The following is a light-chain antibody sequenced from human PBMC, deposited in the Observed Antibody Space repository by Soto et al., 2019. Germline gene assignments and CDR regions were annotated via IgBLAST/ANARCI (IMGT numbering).Light chain of an antibody. V-gene: IGKV4-1*01. Sequence: DIFLTQSPDSLAVSLGEMATINCKSSQSVLYSSDKKNYLAWYQQKPGQPPKLLIYWASIRESGVPERFSGSGSGTDFTLTISSLQAEDVAIYFCQQYYTSITFGQGTRLEIK. CDR3: QQYYTSIT. CDR2: WAS. CDR1: QSVLYSSDKKNY. J-gene: IGKJ5*01.